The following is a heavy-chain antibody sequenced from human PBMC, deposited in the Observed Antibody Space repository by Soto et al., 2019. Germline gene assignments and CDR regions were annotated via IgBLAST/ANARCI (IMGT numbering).Heavy chain of an antibody. D-gene: IGHD6-19*01. CDR1: GGSISSGGYS. CDR2: IYHSGST. Sequence: SETLSLTCAVSGGSISSGGYSWSWIRQPPGKGLEWIGYIYHSGSTNYNPSLKSRVTISVDKSKNQFSLKLSSVTAADTAVYYCAREGHSGYSSGSPWSSYYYGMDVWGQGTTVTVSS. CDR3: AREGHSGYSSGSPWSSYYYGMDV. V-gene: IGHV4-30-2*01. J-gene: IGHJ6*02.